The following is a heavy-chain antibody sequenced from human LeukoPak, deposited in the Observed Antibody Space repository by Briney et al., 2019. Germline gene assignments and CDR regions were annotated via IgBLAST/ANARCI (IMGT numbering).Heavy chain of an antibody. CDR2: FDPEDGET. CDR3: ATGGVGVVVITDAFDI. D-gene: IGHD3-22*01. CDR1: GYTLTELS. Sequence: GASVKVSCKVSGYTLTELSMHWVRQAPGKGLEWMGGFDPEDGETIYAQKFQGRVTMTEDTSTDTAYMELSSLRSEDTAVYYCATGGVGVVVITDAFDIWGQGTMVTVSS. J-gene: IGHJ3*02. V-gene: IGHV1-24*01.